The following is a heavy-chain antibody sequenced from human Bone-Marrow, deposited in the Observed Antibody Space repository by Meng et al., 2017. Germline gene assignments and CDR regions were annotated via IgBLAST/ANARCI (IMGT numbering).Heavy chain of an antibody. J-gene: IGHJ2*01. CDR1: GGSFSDYY. Sequence: QVQLKQWGAGLLKPSETLSLTCVVSGGSFSDYYWSWIRQPPGKGLEWIGEINHSGSTNYNPSLESRATISVDTSKNQFSLRLNSVTAADTAVYYCASLYGDSSVWYLDLWGRGTLVTVSS. D-gene: IGHD4-17*01. V-gene: IGHV4-34*01. CDR3: ASLYGDSSVWYLDL. CDR2: INHSGST.